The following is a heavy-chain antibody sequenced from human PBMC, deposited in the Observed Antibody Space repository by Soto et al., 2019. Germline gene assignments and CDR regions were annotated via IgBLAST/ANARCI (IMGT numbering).Heavy chain of an antibody. Sequence: GGSLRLSCAASGFTFSSYAMSWVRQAPGKGLEWVSAISGSGGSTYYADSVKGRFTISRDNSKNTLYLQMNSLRAEDTAVYYCAKFDDILTGYYVPFDYWGQGTLVTVSS. J-gene: IGHJ4*02. CDR1: GFTFSSYA. V-gene: IGHV3-23*01. CDR2: ISGSGGST. CDR3: AKFDDILTGYYVPFDY. D-gene: IGHD3-9*01.